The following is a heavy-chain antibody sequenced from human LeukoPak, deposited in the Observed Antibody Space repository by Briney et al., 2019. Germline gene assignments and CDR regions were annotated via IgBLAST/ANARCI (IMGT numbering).Heavy chain of an antibody. CDR3: ARDAHIVRGVNPLDY. CDR2: VSYSSSTI. Sequence: PGGSLRLSCAASGFTFSSYSMNWVRQAPGKGLEWISYVSYSSSTIYCADSVKGRFTISRDNAKNSLYLQMNSLRDEDTAVYYCARDAHIVRGVNPLDYWGQGTLVTVSS. CDR1: GFTFSSYS. V-gene: IGHV3-48*02. J-gene: IGHJ4*02. D-gene: IGHD3-10*01.